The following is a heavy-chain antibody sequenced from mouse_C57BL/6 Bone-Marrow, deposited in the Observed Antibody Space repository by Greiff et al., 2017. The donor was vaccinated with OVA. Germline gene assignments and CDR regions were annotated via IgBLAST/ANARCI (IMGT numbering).Heavy chain of an antibody. Sequence: EVKLMESGGGLVKPGGSLKLSCAASGFTFSDYGMHWVRQAPEKGLEWVAYISSGSSTIYYADTVKGRFTISRDNAKNTLFLQMTRLRSDDTAMYYCARANYYGSSRYFDVWGTGTTVTVSS. CDR1: GFTFSDYG. J-gene: IGHJ1*03. CDR2: ISSGSSTI. CDR3: ARANYYGSSRYFDV. V-gene: IGHV5-17*01. D-gene: IGHD1-1*01.